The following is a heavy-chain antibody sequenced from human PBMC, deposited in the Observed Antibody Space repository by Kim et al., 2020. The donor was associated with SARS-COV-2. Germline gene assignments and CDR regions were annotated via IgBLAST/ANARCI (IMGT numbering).Heavy chain of an antibody. Sequence: SETLSLTCAVYGGSFSGYYWSWIRQPPGKGLEWIGEINHSGSTNYNPSLKSRVTISVDTSKNQFSLKLSSVTAADTAVYYCARAFGVEVGEDAFDIWGQGTMVTVSS. D-gene: IGHD3-10*01. CDR1: GGSFSGYY. V-gene: IGHV4-34*01. CDR3: ARAFGVEVGEDAFDI. CDR2: INHSGST. J-gene: IGHJ3*02.